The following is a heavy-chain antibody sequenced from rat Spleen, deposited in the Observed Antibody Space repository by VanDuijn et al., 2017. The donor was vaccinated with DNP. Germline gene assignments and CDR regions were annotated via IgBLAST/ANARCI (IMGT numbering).Heavy chain of an antibody. D-gene: IGHD1-11*01. CDR1: GFSLTSNS. Sequence: QVQLKESGPGLVQPSQTLSLTCTVSGFSLTSNSVHWVRQPPGKGLEWVGAIWSGGSTDYNSALKSRLSISRDTSKSQVFLKMNSLQTEDTAFYFCTREGTALFAYWGQGTLVTVSS. CDR3: TREGTALFAY. V-gene: IGHV2-1*01. CDR2: IWSGGST. J-gene: IGHJ3*01.